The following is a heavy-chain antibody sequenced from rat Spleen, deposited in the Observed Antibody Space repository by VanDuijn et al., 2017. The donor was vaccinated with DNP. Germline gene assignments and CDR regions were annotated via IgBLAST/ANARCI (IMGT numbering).Heavy chain of an antibody. CDR3: ARWTRYFDY. CDR1: GYSITSNY. J-gene: IGHJ2*01. Sequence: EVQLQESGSGLVKPSQSLSLTCSVTGYSITSNYWGWIRKFPGNKLEYIGHISYSGSTNYNQSLRSRLSITRDTSKNHFFLHLNSVTTEDTATYYCARWTRYFDYWGQGVMVTVSS. D-gene: IGHD1-7*01. CDR2: ISYSGST. V-gene: IGHV3-1*01.